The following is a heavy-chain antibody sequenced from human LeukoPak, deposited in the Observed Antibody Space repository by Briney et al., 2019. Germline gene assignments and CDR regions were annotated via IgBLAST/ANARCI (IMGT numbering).Heavy chain of an antibody. Sequence: SETLSLTCTVSGGSISSSSYYWGWIRQPPGKGLEWIGSIYYSGSTYYNPSLNSRVTISVDTSKNQFSLKLSSVTAADTAVYYCARHTYYDFWSGSGPRWDYWGQGTLVTVSS. CDR3: ARHTYYDFWSGSGPRWDY. CDR2: IYYSGST. V-gene: IGHV4-39*01. D-gene: IGHD3-3*01. J-gene: IGHJ4*02. CDR1: GGSISSSSYY.